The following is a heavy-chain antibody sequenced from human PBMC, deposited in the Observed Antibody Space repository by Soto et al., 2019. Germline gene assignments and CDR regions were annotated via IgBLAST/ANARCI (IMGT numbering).Heavy chain of an antibody. CDR2: ISAYNGNT. CDR3: ARCAEVRGVILYFFDY. D-gene: IGHD3-10*01. J-gene: IGHJ4*02. Sequence: QVQLVQSGAEVKKPGASVKVTCKASGYSFTSYGISWVRQAPGQGLEWMGWISAYNGNTNYGQKLQGRVTMTTDTSTSTAYMELRSLRSDDTAVYYCARCAEVRGVILYFFDYWGQGTLVTVSS. CDR1: GYSFTSYG. V-gene: IGHV1-18*01.